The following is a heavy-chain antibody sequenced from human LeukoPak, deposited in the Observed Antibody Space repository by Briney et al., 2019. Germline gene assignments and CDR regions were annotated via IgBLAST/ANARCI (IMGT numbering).Heavy chain of an antibody. CDR3: ARSSLTVVTEAPFDY. CDR2: ISYDGSNK. CDR1: GFTFSSYG. D-gene: IGHD4-23*01. Sequence: PGGSLRLSCAATGFTFSSYGMHWVRQAPGKGLEWVAVISYDGSNKYYADSVKGRFTISRDNSKNTLYLQMNSLRAEDAAVYYCARSSLTVVTEAPFDYWGQGTLVTVSS. J-gene: IGHJ4*02. V-gene: IGHV3-30*03.